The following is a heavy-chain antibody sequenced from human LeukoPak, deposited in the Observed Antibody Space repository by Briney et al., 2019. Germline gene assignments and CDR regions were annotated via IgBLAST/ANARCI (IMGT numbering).Heavy chain of an antibody. J-gene: IGHJ4*02. Sequence: GGSLRLSCAASGFTFSSYWMHWVRQAPGKGLVWVSRIKSDGSYATYPDSVKGRFTISRDNAMNTLYLQMNSLRAEDTAVYYCARDIYYDRSGSDYWGQGTLVTVPS. CDR3: ARDIYYDRSGSDY. D-gene: IGHD3-22*01. V-gene: IGHV3-74*01. CDR2: IKSDGSYA. CDR1: GFTFSSYW.